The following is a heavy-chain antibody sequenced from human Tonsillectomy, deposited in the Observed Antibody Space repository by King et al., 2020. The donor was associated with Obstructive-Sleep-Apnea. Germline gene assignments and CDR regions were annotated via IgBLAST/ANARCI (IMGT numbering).Heavy chain of an antibody. CDR2: IRFDGSIK. Sequence: VQLVESGGGVVQPGGSLRLSCAASGFTFSSHATHWVRQAPGKGLEWVAFIRFDGSIKDYADSVKGRFTISSDNSMNTVSLQMNSMRAEDTAVYFCAKENTSSWYDYFDYWGLGTLVAVSS. J-gene: IGHJ4*02. CDR1: GFTFSSHA. D-gene: IGHD6-13*01. CDR3: AKENTSSWYDYFDY. V-gene: IGHV3-30*02.